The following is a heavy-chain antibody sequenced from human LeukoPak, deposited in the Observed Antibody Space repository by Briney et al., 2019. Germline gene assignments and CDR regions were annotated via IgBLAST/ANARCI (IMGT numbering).Heavy chain of an antibody. D-gene: IGHD2-8*02. CDR3: AKPRTTGLGWAQFDY. CDR1: GFTFSSFA. V-gene: IGHV3-23*01. CDR2: FDGNGPNT. Sequence: GGSLRLSCAASGFTFSSFAMTWVRQAPGKGLGWVSGFDGNGPNTYYADSVKGRWTISRDNSRNTLYLEMNSLRPEDTAIYYCAKPRTTGLGWAQFDYWGQGSLVTVSS. J-gene: IGHJ4*02.